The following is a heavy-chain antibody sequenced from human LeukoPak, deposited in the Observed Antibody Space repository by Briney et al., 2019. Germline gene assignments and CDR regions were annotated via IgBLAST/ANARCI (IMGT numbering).Heavy chain of an antibody. CDR2: ISGSGGGNSI. Sequence: GGSLRLSCAVSGVTFNDYYMSWIRQAPGKGLEWVSYISGSGGGNSIYYADSVKGRFTISRDNAKNSVYLQMNSLRAEDTAVYYCAMRIGLDYWGQGTLVTVSS. CDR3: AMRIGLDY. V-gene: IGHV3-11*04. CDR1: GVTFNDYY. J-gene: IGHJ4*02.